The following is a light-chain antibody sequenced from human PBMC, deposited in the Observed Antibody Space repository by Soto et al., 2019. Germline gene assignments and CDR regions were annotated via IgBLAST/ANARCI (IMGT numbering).Light chain of an antibody. Sequence: EIVMTQSPATLSVSPGESVTLSCRASQLFSSNLAWYQRRPGQAPRLLIYGSYTRATGVPPRFSGSASGTEFTLTISSLQSEDFGVYYCQQYNDWPRTFGQGTRLEIK. V-gene: IGKV3-15*01. J-gene: IGKJ5*01. CDR3: QQYNDWPRT. CDR2: GSY. CDR1: QLFSSN.